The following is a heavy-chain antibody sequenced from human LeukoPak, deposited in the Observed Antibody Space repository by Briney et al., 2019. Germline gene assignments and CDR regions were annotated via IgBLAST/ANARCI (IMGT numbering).Heavy chain of an antibody. CDR3: ARLVVEAATPYFDY. D-gene: IGHD2-15*01. Sequence: GGSLRLSCAASGFTFSSYWMSWVRQAPGRGLEWVANIKQDGSEKYYVDSVKGRFTISRDNAKKSLYLQMNSLRAEDTAVYYCARLVVEAATPYFDYWGQGTLVTVSS. V-gene: IGHV3-7*01. J-gene: IGHJ4*02. CDR1: GFTFSSYW. CDR2: IKQDGSEK.